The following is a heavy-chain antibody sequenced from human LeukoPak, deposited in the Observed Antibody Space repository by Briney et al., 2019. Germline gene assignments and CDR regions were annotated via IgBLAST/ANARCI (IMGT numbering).Heavy chain of an antibody. CDR2: TSPDEGLK. CDR3: ATYRQIEVPFEF. J-gene: IGHJ4*02. Sequence: GGSLRLSCAASGFTFANYVTHWVRQAPGKGLEWVAVTSPDEGLKFYGDSVKGRFTISRDNSRSTLSLQMDSLRAEDTATYYCATYRQIEVPFEFWGQGTLVTVSS. D-gene: IGHD1-1*01. CDR1: GFTFANYV. V-gene: IGHV3-30*04.